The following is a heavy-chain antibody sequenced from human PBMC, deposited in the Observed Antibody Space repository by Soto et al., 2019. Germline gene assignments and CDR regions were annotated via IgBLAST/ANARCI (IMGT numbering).Heavy chain of an antibody. CDR2: INHSGST. V-gene: IGHV4-34*01. J-gene: IGHJ6*03. CDR1: GGSLSGYF. CDR3: AGYHYYDFWVGSRHYMDA. Sequence: SETLSLTCAVYGGSLSGYFWSWVRQPPGKGLEWIGEINHSGSTNYNPSLKSRVTISADTSKHQFSLRLSSVTAADSAIYYCAGYHYYDFWVGSRHYMDAWGKGTTVTVSS. D-gene: IGHD3-3*01.